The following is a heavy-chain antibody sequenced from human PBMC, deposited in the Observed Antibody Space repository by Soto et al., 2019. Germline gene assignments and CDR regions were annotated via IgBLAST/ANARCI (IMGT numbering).Heavy chain of an antibody. D-gene: IGHD3-10*01. CDR2: IYYSGST. Sequence: SQTLSLTCTVAGGCVSSGDYFWSWLRQSPGKRLEWIAYIYYSGSTNYNPSLKSRATISVDTSKSQVSLTLTSMTAADAALYYCARYPNYYYYGFDVWGQGTAVTASS. CDR1: GGCVSSGDYF. J-gene: IGHJ6*02. CDR3: ARYPNYYYYGFDV. V-gene: IGHV4-61*08.